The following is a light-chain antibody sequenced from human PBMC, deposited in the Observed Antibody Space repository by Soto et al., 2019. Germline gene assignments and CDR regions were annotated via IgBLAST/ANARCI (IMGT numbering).Light chain of an antibody. V-gene: IGKV2-28*01. CDR2: LGS. Sequence: DILMTQSPPSLSVTPGEPASISCRSSQSLLHSDGYTYVDWYVQRPGQSPQLLIYLGSNRASGVPDRLSGSGSGTDLTLKISKVESEDVGIYYCMQVLHTPFSFGPGTKVDI. J-gene: IGKJ3*01. CDR1: QSLLHSDGYTY. CDR3: MQVLHTPFS.